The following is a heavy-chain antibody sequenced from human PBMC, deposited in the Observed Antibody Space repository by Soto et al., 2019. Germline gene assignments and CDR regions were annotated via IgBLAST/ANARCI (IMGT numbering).Heavy chain of an antibody. CDR2: ISSSGSTI. J-gene: IGHJ4*02. Sequence: EVQLVESGGGLVQPGGSLRLSCAASGFTFSSYEMNWVRQAPGKGLGWVSYISSSGSTIYYADSVKGRFTISRDNAKNSLYLQMNSLRAEDTAVYYCASNYPDSSGYYWGQGTLVTVSS. D-gene: IGHD3-22*01. CDR1: GFTFSSYE. CDR3: ASNYPDSSGYY. V-gene: IGHV3-48*03.